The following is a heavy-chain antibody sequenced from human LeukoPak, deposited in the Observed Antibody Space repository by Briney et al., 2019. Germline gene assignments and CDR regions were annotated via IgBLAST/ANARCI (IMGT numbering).Heavy chain of an antibody. D-gene: IGHD6-19*01. CDR1: GFTVSSNY. J-gene: IGHJ4*02. CDR2: ISGSGGST. Sequence: GGSLRLSCAASGFTVSSNYMSWVRQAPGKGLEWVSAISGSGGSTYYADSVKGRFTISRDNSKNTLYLQMNSLRAEDTAVYYCAKDLYTSAWNRGCYFDYWGQGALVTVSS. V-gene: IGHV3-23*01. CDR3: AKDLYTSAWNRGCYFDY.